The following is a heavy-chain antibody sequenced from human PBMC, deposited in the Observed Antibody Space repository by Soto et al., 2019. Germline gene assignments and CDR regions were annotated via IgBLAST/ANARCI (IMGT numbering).Heavy chain of an antibody. J-gene: IGHJ3*01. CDR3: ARDGGGFGELLLNSYDAFDL. D-gene: IGHD3-10*01. V-gene: IGHV3-30*04. Sequence: VGSLRLSCTASGFSFSTYAMYWVRQAPGKGLEWVAIISYDGSNAQYADSVKGRFTVARDNSKNTLYLQMHSLTAEDTAVYYCARDGGGFGELLLNSYDAFDLWGQGKLVTVSS. CDR2: ISYDGSNA. CDR1: GFSFSTYA.